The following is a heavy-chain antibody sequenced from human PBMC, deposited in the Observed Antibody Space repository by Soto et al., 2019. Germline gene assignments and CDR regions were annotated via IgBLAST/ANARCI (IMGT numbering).Heavy chain of an antibody. D-gene: IGHD2-21*01. CDR3: ARFAKEENPKVGSWYYFDY. CDR1: GGYISSGGYF. J-gene: IGHJ4*02. V-gene: IGHV4-31*11. CDR2: IYYSGRT. Sequence: QVQLQESGSGVVKPSQTLSLTCAVSGGYISSGGYFWSWIRQNPGKGLEWIGNIYYSGRTYYSPSLKSRVTISVDTSKNQFSLKLSSVTAADTAVYYCARFAKEENPKVGSWYYFDYWGQGTRVTVSS.